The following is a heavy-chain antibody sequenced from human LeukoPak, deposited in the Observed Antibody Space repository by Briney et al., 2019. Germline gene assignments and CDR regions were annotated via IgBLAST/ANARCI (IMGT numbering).Heavy chain of an antibody. CDR2: IKQDGSEK. V-gene: IGHV3-7*01. CDR3: ARALDHINDAFDI. D-gene: IGHD1-1*01. J-gene: IGHJ3*02. Sequence: GGSLRLSCAASGFTFSSYWMSWVRQAPGKGLEWVANIKQDGSEKYYVDSVKGRFTISRDNAKNSLYLQMNSLRAEDTAVYYCARALDHINDAFDIWGQGTMVTVSS. CDR1: GFTFSSYW.